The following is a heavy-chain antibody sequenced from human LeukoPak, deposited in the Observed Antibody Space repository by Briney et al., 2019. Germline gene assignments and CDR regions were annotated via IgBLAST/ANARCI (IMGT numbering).Heavy chain of an antibody. D-gene: IGHD6-19*01. CDR2: INPNSGGT. CDR3: AREEKAVAGTDY. V-gene: IGHV1-2*02. Sequence: PGRSLRLSCAASGYTFTGYYMHWVRQAPGQGLEWMGWINPNSGGTNYAQKFQGRVTMTRDTSISTAYMELSRLRSDDTAVYYCAREEKAVAGTDYWGQGTLVTVSS. J-gene: IGHJ4*02. CDR1: GYTFTGYY.